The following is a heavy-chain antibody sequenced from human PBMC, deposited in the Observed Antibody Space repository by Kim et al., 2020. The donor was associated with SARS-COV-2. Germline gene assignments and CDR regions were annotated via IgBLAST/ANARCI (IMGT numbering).Heavy chain of an antibody. J-gene: IGHJ4*02. D-gene: IGHD2-21*02. V-gene: IGHV4-39*01. CDR2: IYYSGST. Sequence: SETLSLTCTVSGGSISSSSYYWGWIRQPPGKGLEWIGSIYYSGSTYYNPSLKSRVTISVDTSKNQFSLKLSSVTAADTAVYYCARHAGGDSVDYWGQGTLVTVSS. CDR1: GGSISSSSYY. CDR3: ARHAGGDSVDY.